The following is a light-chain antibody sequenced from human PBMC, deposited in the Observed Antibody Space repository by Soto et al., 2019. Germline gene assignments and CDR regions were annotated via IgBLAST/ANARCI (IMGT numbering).Light chain of an antibody. CDR1: SSDVGGYNY. V-gene: IGLV2-14*03. CDR2: DVS. J-gene: IGLJ2*01. Sequence: QSALTQPASVSGSPGQSITISCTGTSSDVGGYNYVSWYQQHPGEVPKLMIYDVSSRPSGVSNRFSGSKSGNTASLTISGLQAEDEADYYCCSYTCSITHLLFGGGTVVTVL. CDR3: CSYTCSITHLL.